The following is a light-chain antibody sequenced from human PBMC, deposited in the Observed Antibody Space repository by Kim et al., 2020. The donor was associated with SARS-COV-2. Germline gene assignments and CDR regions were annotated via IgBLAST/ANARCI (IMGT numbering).Light chain of an antibody. V-gene: IGKV3-11*01. CDR2: DAS. CDR1: QSLSNK. CDR3: QQRIKWPLT. Sequence: EVVLTQSPVIVSLSPGERATLSCKASQSLSNKLAWYQQKPGQAPRLLIYDASNRATGVTARFSGSGSGTDFTLTISSLEPEDFVFYYCQQRIKWPLTFGGGTKVDIK. J-gene: IGKJ4*01.